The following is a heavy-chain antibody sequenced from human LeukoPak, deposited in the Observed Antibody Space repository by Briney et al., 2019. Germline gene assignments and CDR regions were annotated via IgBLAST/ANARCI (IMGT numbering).Heavy chain of an antibody. D-gene: IGHD7-27*01. Sequence: GGSLRLSCAASGFTFSSYAMSWVRQAPGKGLEWVSAISGSGGSTSHADSVKGRFTISRDNSKNTLYLQMNSLRAEDTAVYYCAKVIGNWGPYFDYWGQGTLVTVSS. V-gene: IGHV3-23*01. CDR3: AKVIGNWGPYFDY. CDR1: GFTFSSYA. J-gene: IGHJ4*02. CDR2: ISGSGGST.